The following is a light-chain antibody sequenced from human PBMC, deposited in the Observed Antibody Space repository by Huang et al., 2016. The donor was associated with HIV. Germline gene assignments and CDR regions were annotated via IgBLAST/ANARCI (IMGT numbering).Light chain of an antibody. CDR3: QQYYNTPYT. Sequence: DIQMTQSPSSLSASVGDRVTIPCRASQGITKSLVWYQQKPGKAPKLLLFATSRVERGVPSRFSGSGSGTDFTLTISSLQPEDFATYYCQQYYNTPYTFGQGTKLEIK. CDR2: ATS. CDR1: QGITKS. V-gene: IGKV1-NL1*01. J-gene: IGKJ2*01.